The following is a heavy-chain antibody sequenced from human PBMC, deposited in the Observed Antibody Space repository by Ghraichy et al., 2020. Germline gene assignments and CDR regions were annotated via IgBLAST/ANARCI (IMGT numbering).Heavy chain of an antibody. J-gene: IGHJ6*02. V-gene: IGHV3-21*01. CDR3: ARLIGYCSSTSCRSEDYYYYYGMDV. D-gene: IGHD2-2*01. CDR1: GFTFSSYS. Sequence: GGSLRLSCAASGFTFSSYSMNWVRQAPGKGLEWVSSISSSSSYIYYADSVKGRFTISRDNAKNSLYLQMNSLRAEDTAVYYCARLIGYCSSTSCRSEDYYYYYGMDVWGQGTTVTVSS. CDR2: ISSSSSYI.